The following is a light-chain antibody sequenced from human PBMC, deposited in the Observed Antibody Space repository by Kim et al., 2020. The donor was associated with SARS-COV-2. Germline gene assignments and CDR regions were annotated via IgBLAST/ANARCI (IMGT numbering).Light chain of an antibody. CDR1: SYNY. V-gene: IGLV2-14*03. CDR3: SSYTSSSTGVV. J-gene: IGLJ2*01. Sequence: QSALTQPASVSGSPGQSITISCTGTSYNYVSWYQQHPGTAPKLIIYDVTDRPSGVSNRFSGSKSGNTASLTISGLQAEDEADYYCSSYTSSSTGVVFGGGTKLTVL. CDR2: DVT.